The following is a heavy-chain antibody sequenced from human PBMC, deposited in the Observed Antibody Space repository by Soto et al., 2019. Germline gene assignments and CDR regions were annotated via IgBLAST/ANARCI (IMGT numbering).Heavy chain of an antibody. CDR3: ARVSCLWRGYYYYGMDV. CDR2: MNPNSGNT. J-gene: IGHJ6*02. Sequence: SVKVSCKASGYTFTSYDINWVRQATGQGLEWMGWMNPNSGNTGYAQKFQGRVTMTRNTSISTAYMELSSLRSEDTAVYYCARVSCLWRGYYYYGMDVWGQGTTVTVSS. CDR1: GYTFTSYD. V-gene: IGHV1-8*01. D-gene: IGHD2-21*01.